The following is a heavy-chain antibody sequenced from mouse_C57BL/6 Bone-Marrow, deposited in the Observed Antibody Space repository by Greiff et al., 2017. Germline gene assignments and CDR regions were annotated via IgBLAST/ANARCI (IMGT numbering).Heavy chain of an antibody. CDR3: ARDSYDGDYVIGY. D-gene: IGHD2-3*01. CDR2: INYDGSST. V-gene: IGHV5-16*01. Sequence: EVHLVESEGGLVQPGSSMKLSCTASGFTFSDYYMAWVRQVPEKGLEWVANINYDGSSTYYLDSLQSRFIISRDNAKNILYLQMSSLKSEDTATYYCARDSYDGDYVIGYWGQGTTLTVSS. J-gene: IGHJ2*01. CDR1: GFTFSDYY.